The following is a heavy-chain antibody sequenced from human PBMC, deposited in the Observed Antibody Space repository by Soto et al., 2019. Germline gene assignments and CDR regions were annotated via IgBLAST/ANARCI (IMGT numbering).Heavy chain of an antibody. Sequence: PGGSLRLSCAASGFTFSSYAMNWVRQVPGKGLEWVSTITWGGGDTYYADSVKGRFTISRDNSKNTLYLEMNSLRAEDTAVYYCAKAMSGAIARSDYWGQGTLVTVSS. D-gene: IGHD2-8*02. CDR3: AKAMSGAIARSDY. CDR2: ITWGGGDT. V-gene: IGHV3-23*01. J-gene: IGHJ4*02. CDR1: GFTFSSYA.